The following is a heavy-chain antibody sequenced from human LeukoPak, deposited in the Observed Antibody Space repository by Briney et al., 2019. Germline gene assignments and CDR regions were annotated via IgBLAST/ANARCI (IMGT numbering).Heavy chain of an antibody. Sequence: PPGGSLRLSCVAYGTTFDRYSMDWVRQAPGKGLEWVSYISSGSNTRLYAESVKGRFTISRDNSNDPLFLQMNSLRPEDTAVYYCAREKYLPSGGYYYMDVWGKGTTVTVSS. CDR1: GTTFDRYS. D-gene: IGHD5-12*01. CDR2: ISSGSNTR. CDR3: AREKYLPSGGYYYMDV. J-gene: IGHJ6*03. V-gene: IGHV3-48*04.